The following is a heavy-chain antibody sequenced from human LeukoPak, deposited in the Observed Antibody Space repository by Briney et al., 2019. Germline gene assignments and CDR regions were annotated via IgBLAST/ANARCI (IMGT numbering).Heavy chain of an antibody. Sequence: SETLSLTCTVSGGSVSSGSYYWSWIRQPPGKGLEWIGYIYYSGSTNYNPSLKSRVTISVDTSKNQFSLKLSSVTAADTAVYYCARDVSDIDAFDIWGQGTMVTVSS. CDR1: GGSVSSGSYY. V-gene: IGHV4-61*01. D-gene: IGHD2-21*02. J-gene: IGHJ3*02. CDR2: IYYSGST. CDR3: ARDVSDIDAFDI.